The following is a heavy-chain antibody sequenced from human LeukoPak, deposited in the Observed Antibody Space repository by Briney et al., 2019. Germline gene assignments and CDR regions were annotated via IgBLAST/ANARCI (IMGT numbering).Heavy chain of an antibody. J-gene: IGHJ6*03. CDR1: GYTFTGDY. CDR2: INPNSGGT. V-gene: IGHV1-2*02. D-gene: IGHD3-10*01. Sequence: ASVKVSCKASGYTFTGDYMHWVRQAPGQGLEWIGWINPNSGGTNYAQKLQGRVTMTTDTSTSTAYMELRSLRSDDTAVYYCARVEVTMVRGVIIKGGVDYYYYYMDVWGKGTTVTVSS. CDR3: ARVEVTMVRGVIIKGGVDYYYYYMDV.